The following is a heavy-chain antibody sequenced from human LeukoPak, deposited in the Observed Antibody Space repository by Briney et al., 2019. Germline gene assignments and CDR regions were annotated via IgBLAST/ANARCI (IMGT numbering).Heavy chain of an antibody. J-gene: IGHJ6*02. Sequence: WGSLRLSCAASGFTVSDNYMSWVRQAPGKGLEWVSTVYSGGLTYYADPVKGRFTISRDNSKNTLYLQMSSLRAEDTAVYYCVRDRWPGLGDFWGQGTTVTVSS. D-gene: IGHD6-19*01. V-gene: IGHV3-66*01. CDR2: VYSGGLT. CDR3: VRDRWPGLGDF. CDR1: GFTVSDNY.